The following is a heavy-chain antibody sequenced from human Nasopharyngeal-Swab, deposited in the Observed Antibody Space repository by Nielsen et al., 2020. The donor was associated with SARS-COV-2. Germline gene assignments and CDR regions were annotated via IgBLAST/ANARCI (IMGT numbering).Heavy chain of an antibody. CDR1: GFTFNSFE. D-gene: IGHD4-11*01. CDR3: AGRRKTTVTMFDY. J-gene: IGHJ4*02. V-gene: IGHV3-48*03. Sequence: GESLKISCAASGFTFNSFEMNWVRQAPGKGLEWVSYITSSGSTMYYADSVKGRFTISRDNARNSLYLQMNSLRAEDTAVCYCAGRRKTTVTMFDYWGQGTLVTVSS. CDR2: ITSSGSTM.